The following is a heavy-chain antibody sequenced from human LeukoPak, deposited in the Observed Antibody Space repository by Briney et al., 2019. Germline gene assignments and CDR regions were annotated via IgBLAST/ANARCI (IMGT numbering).Heavy chain of an antibody. CDR3: ARQMFLGGMDV. Sequence: SETLSLTCTVSGASISTYYWSWIRQPPGQGLEWIGYIYDSGSTSYNPSLKSRATISVDTSKSHFSLKLSSVTAADTAVYYCARQMFLGGMDVWGQGTTVAVSS. V-gene: IGHV4-59*08. CDR2: IYDSGST. J-gene: IGHJ6*02. CDR1: GASISTYY. D-gene: IGHD3-10*02.